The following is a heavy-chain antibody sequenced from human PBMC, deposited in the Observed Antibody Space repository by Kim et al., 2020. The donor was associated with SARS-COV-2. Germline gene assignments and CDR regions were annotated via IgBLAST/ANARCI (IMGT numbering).Heavy chain of an antibody. D-gene: IGHD3-10*01. CDR3: ARDSFQAYYYGSGSYDY. Sequence: ASVKVSCKASGYTFTSYAMHWVRQAPGQRLEWMGWINAGNGNTKYSQKFQGRVTITRDTSASTAYMELSSLRSEDTAVYYCARDSFQAYYYGSGSYDYWGQGTLVTVSS. CDR2: INAGNGNT. V-gene: IGHV1-3*01. CDR1: GYTFTSYA. J-gene: IGHJ4*02.